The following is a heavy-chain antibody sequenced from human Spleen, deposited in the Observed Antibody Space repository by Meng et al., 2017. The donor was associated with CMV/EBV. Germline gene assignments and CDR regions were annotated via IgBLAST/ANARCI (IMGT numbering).Heavy chain of an antibody. CDR1: GGSISSYY. J-gene: IGHJ3*02. Sequence: SETLSLTCTVSGGSISSYYWSWIRQPPGRGLEWIGDIYYSGSTNYNPSLKSRVTISVDTSKNQFSLKLSSVTAADTAVYYCARDPGGGAFDIWGQGTMVTVSS. CDR3: ARDPGGGAFDI. CDR2: IYYSGST. D-gene: IGHD2-15*01. V-gene: IGHV4-59*01.